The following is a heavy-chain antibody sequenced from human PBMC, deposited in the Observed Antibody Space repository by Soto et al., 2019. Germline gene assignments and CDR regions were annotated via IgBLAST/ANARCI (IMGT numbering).Heavy chain of an antibody. V-gene: IGHV6-1*01. J-gene: IGHJ4*02. CDR1: GDSVSTTSAS. CDR2: TYYRSKWYY. D-gene: IGHD1-26*01. Sequence: SQTLSLTCAISGDSVSTTSASWNWIRQSPSRGLEWLGRTYYRSKWYYDFAVSVKSRITIDPDTSKNQFSLHLNSVTPEDTAVYYCARAGLLASGSYSGYFDYWGQGTLVTVSS. CDR3: ARAGLLASGSYSGYFDY.